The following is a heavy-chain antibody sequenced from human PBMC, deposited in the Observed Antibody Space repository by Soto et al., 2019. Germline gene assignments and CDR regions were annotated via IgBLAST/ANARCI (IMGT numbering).Heavy chain of an antibody. CDR3: ASGTTVTPFCGTYYYYYGMDV. D-gene: IGHD4-4*01. Sequence: EVQLVESGGGLVQPGGSLRLSCAASGFTFSSYSMNWVRQAPGKGLEWVSYISSSSSTIYYADSVKGRFTISRDNAKNALYLQMNSRRDEDTAVYYCASGTTVTPFCGTYYYYYGMDVWGQGTTVTVSS. V-gene: IGHV3-48*02. CDR2: ISSSSSTI. J-gene: IGHJ6*02. CDR1: GFTFSSYS.